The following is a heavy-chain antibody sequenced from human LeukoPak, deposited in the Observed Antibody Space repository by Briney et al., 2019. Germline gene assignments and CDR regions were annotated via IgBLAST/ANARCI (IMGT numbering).Heavy chain of an antibody. D-gene: IGHD6-19*01. Sequence: PGGSLRLSCAASGFTFSSYSMNWVRQAPGKGLEWVSYISSSGSTIYYADSVKGRFTISRDNAKNSLYLQMNSLRAEDTAVYYCARAGSGWYPHAFDIWGQGTMVTVSS. CDR1: GFTFSSYS. V-gene: IGHV3-48*04. CDR3: ARAGSGWYPHAFDI. J-gene: IGHJ3*02. CDR2: ISSSGSTI.